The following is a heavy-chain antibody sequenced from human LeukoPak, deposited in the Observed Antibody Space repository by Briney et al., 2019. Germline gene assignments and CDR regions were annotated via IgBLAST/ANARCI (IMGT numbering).Heavy chain of an antibody. CDR3: ARDTRHDYGDYWNY. Sequence: GGSLRLSCAASGFTFSSYGMHWVRQAPGKGLEWVAAIWPDANKKSYADSVKGRFTISRDNSKNTLYLQTNSLRIEDTAVYYCARDTRHDYGDYWNYWGQGTLVTVSS. J-gene: IGHJ4*02. D-gene: IGHD4-17*01. CDR2: IWPDANKK. V-gene: IGHV3-33*01. CDR1: GFTFSSYG.